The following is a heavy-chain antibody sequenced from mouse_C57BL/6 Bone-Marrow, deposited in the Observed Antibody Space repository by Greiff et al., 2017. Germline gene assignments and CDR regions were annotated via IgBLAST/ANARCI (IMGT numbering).Heavy chain of an antibody. J-gene: IGHJ4*01. CDR3: AKLLYAMDY. D-gene: IGHD1-1*01. V-gene: IGHV3-6*01. CDR2: ISYDGSN. CDR1: GYSITSGYY. Sequence: EVKVEESGPGLVKPSQSLSLTCSVTGYSITSGYYWNWIRQFPGNKLEWMGYISYDGSNNYNPSLKNRISITRDTSKNQFFLKLNSVTTEDTATYYCAKLLYAMDYWGQGTSVTVSS.